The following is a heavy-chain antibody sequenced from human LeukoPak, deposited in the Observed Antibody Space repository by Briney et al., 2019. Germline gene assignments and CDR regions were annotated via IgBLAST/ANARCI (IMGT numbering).Heavy chain of an antibody. Sequence: GGSLRLSCAAFGFTFSSYAMHWVRQAPGKGLEWVAVISYDGSNKYYADSVKGRFTISRDNSKNTLYLQMNSLRAEDTAVYYCARPHRPYCSSTSCRTNHFDYWGQGTLVTVSS. CDR3: ARPHRPYCSSTSCRTNHFDY. J-gene: IGHJ4*02. D-gene: IGHD2-2*01. V-gene: IGHV3-30-3*01. CDR2: ISYDGSNK. CDR1: GFTFSSYA.